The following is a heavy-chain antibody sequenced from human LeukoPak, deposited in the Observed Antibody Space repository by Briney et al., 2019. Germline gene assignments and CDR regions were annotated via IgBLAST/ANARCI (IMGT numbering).Heavy chain of an antibody. CDR1: GGSISSYD. J-gene: IGHJ6*03. Sequence: SETLSLICTVSGGSISSYDWSWIRQPAGKGLEWIGRIYTSGSTNYNPSLKSRVTMSVDTSKNQFSLKLSSVTAADTAVYYCARADYGDYFTYYYMDVWGKGTTVTISS. CDR3: ARADYGDYFTYYYMDV. V-gene: IGHV4-4*07. CDR2: IYTSGST. D-gene: IGHD4-17*01.